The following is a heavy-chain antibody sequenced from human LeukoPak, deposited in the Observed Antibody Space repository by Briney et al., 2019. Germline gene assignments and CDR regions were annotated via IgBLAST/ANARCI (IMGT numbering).Heavy chain of an antibody. D-gene: IGHD3-3*01. Sequence: ASVKVSCKPSGYTFTSYGISWVRQAPGQGLEWMGWISAYNGNTNYAQKLQGRVTMTTDTSTSTAYMELRSLRSDDTAVYYCARAPGTTFGVTSTRWGQGTLVTVSS. J-gene: IGHJ4*02. CDR1: GYTFTSYG. CDR2: ISAYNGNT. CDR3: ARAPGTTFGVTSTR. V-gene: IGHV1-18*01.